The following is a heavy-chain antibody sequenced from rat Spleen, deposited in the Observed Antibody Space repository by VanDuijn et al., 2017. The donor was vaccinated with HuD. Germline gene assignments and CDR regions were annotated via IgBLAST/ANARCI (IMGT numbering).Heavy chain of an antibody. CDR3: TRDYGYTSGFDY. CDR1: GFTFSSYV. D-gene: IGHD1-9*01. CDR2: INTDSSRT. Sequence: EVQLVESGGGLVQPGSSLKVSCVASGFTFSSYVMHWFRQAPENGIEWLAYINTDSSRTHYAETVKGRFTISRDNAKNTVDMQMNSLRPEDTATYYCTRDYGYTSGFDYWGQGVMVTVSS. J-gene: IGHJ2*01. V-gene: IGHV5-43*01.